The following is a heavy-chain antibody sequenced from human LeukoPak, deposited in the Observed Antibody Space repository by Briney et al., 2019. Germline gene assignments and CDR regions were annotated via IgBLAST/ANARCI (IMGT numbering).Heavy chain of an antibody. J-gene: IGHJ4*02. D-gene: IGHD3-22*01. CDR2: IWYDGSNK. CDR3: APMDYYDSTDY. Sequence: GGSLRLSCAASGFTFSSYGMHWVRQAPGKGLEWVAVIWYDGSNKYYADSVKGRFTISRDNSKNTLYLQMNSLRAEDTAVYYCAPMDYYDSTDYWGQGTLVTVS. V-gene: IGHV3-33*01. CDR1: GFTFSSYG.